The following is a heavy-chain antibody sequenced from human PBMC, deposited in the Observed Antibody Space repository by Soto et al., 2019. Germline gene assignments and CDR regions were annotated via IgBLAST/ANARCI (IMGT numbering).Heavy chain of an antibody. CDR2: IKADGSEK. Sequence: PGGSLRLSCVASGFTFTSFWMSWVRQAPGKGLEWVANIKADGSEKRYVDSVKGRFTISRDNANNLVYLQMNSLRAEDTALYFCGRDEVRNGVGVWGQGTTVTVS. J-gene: IGHJ6*02. CDR3: GRDEVRNGVGV. V-gene: IGHV3-7*01. CDR1: GFTFTSFW.